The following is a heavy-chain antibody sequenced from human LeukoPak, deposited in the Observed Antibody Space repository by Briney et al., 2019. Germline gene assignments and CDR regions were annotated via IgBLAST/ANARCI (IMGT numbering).Heavy chain of an antibody. CDR3: ARDRDYYDTRGGGWFDY. V-gene: IGHV3-21*01. J-gene: IGHJ4*02. Sequence: GGSLRLSCAASAFTFSSYAMTWVRQAPGKGLEWVSSISSSSSYIYYADSVKGRFTISRDNAKNSLYLQMNSLRAEDTAVYYCARDRDYYDTRGGGWFDYWGQGTLVTVSS. CDR1: AFTFSSYA. D-gene: IGHD3-22*01. CDR2: ISSSSSYI.